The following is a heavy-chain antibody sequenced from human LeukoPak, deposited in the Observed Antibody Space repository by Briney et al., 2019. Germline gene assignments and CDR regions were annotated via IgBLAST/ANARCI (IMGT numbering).Heavy chain of an antibody. J-gene: IGHJ4*02. D-gene: IGHD2-15*01. Sequence: GGSLRLSCAASGFTFSSYAMSWARQAPGKGLEWVSAISGSGGSTYYADSVKGRFTISRDNSKNTLYLQMNSLRAEDTAVYYCAKVRCSGGSCYPYYFDYWGQGTLVTVSS. CDR1: GFTFSSYA. CDR2: ISGSGGST. V-gene: IGHV3-23*01. CDR3: AKVRCSGGSCYPYYFDY.